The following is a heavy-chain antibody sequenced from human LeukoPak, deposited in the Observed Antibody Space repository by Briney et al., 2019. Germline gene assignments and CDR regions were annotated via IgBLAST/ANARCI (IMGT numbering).Heavy chain of an antibody. CDR1: GGTFSSYA. CDR2: IIPIFGTA. CDR3: ARDYYDSSGYYGAFDI. V-gene: IGHV1-69*05. J-gene: IGHJ3*02. Sequence: ASVKVSCKASGGTFSSYAISWVRQAPGQGLEWMGGIIPIFGTANYAQKLQGRVTMTTDTSTSTAYMELRSLRSDDTAVYYCARDYYDSSGYYGAFDIWGQGTMVTVSS. D-gene: IGHD3-22*01.